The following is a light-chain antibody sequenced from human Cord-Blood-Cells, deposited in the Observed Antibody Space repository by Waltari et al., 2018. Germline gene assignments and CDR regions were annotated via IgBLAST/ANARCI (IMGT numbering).Light chain of an antibody. V-gene: IGLV3-21*04. CDR2: SDI. CDR3: QVWDSSSDHVV. J-gene: IGLJ2*01. CDR1: VIGSKS. Sequence: SYVLTPAPSLSVATVTAATNTCGAIVIGSKSVHCYQQKPGQAPVLVIYSDIDRPSGSPERFSGSNSGNTATRTISRIEAGDEADYYCQVWDSSSDHVVFGGGTKLTVL.